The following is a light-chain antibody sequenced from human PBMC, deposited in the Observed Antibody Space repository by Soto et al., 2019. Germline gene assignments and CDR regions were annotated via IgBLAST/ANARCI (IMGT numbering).Light chain of an antibody. CDR3: SSYTSSSTLLV. J-gene: IGLJ2*01. CDR1: SSDVGGYNY. Sequence: QSALTQPASVSGSPGQSITISCTGTSSDVGGYNYVSWYQQHPGKAPKLIIYDVSNRPSGVSNRFSGSKSGNTASLTISGLQAEDEADYYCSSYTSSSTLLVFGGGNKLTVL. CDR2: DVS. V-gene: IGLV2-14*01.